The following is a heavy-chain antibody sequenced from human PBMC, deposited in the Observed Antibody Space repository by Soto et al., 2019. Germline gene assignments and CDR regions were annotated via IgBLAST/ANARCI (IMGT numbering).Heavy chain of an antibody. Sequence: QVQLVQSGAEVKKPGSSVKVSCKASGGTFSSYTISWVRQAPGQGLEWMGRIIPILGIANYAQKFQGRVTITADKATSTAYMERSSLRSEDTAVYYCARGQRGYGGDYWGQGTLVTVSS. J-gene: IGHJ4*02. CDR2: IIPILGIA. V-gene: IGHV1-69*02. D-gene: IGHD4-17*01. CDR3: ARGQRGYGGDY. CDR1: GGTFSSYT.